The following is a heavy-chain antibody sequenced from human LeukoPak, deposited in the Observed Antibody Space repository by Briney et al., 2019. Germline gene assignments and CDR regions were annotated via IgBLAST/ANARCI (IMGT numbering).Heavy chain of an antibody. CDR1: GGSFSGYY. Sequence: PSETLSLTCAVYGGSFSGYYWSWLRQPPGKGLEWIGEINHSGSTNYNPSLKSRVTISVDTSKNQFSLKLSSVTAADTAVYYCATRYYYGSGSYNDYWGQGTLVTVSS. CDR3: ATRYYYGSGSYNDY. CDR2: INHSGST. J-gene: IGHJ4*02. V-gene: IGHV4-34*01. D-gene: IGHD3-10*01.